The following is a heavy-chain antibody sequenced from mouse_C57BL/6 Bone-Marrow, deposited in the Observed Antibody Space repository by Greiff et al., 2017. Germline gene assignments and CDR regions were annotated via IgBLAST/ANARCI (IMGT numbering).Heavy chain of an antibody. CDR1: GYTFTSYG. CDR3: ATAWFAY. CDR2: IYPRSGNT. J-gene: IGHJ3*01. Sequence: QVQLKQSGAELARPGASVKLSCKASGYTFTSYGISWVKQRTGQGLEWIGEIYPRSGNTYYNEKFKGKATLTAEKSSSTAYMELRSLTSEDSAVYFCATAWFAYWGQGTLVTVSA. V-gene: IGHV1-81*01.